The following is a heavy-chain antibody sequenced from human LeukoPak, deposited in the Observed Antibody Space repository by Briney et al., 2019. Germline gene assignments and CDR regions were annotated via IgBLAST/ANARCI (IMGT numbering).Heavy chain of an antibody. D-gene: IGHD5-12*01. V-gene: IGHV3-21*01. Sequence: GGSLRLSXAASGFTFSSYSMNWVRQAPGKGLEWVSSISSSSSYVYYADSVKGRFTISRDNAKNSLYLQMNSLRAEDTAVYYCARDPGFGYSGYDYDYWGQGTLVTVSS. J-gene: IGHJ4*02. CDR2: ISSSSSYV. CDR1: GFTFSSYS. CDR3: ARDPGFGYSGYDYDY.